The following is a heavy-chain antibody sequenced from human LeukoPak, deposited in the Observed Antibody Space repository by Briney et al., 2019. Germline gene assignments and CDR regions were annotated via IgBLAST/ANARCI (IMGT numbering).Heavy chain of an antibody. D-gene: IGHD1-26*01. Sequence: SETLSLTCTVSGGSISSGSYYWSWIRQPAGKGLEWIGRIYTSGSTNYNPSRKSRVTISVDTSKTQFSLKLSSVTAADTAVYYCARENIVGATIDYWGQGTLVTVSS. CDR1: GGSISSGSYY. CDR3: ARENIVGATIDY. V-gene: IGHV4-61*02. CDR2: IYTSGST. J-gene: IGHJ4*02.